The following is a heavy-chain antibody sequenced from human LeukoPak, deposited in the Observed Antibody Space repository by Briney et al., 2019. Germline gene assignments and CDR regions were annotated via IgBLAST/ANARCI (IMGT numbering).Heavy chain of an antibody. D-gene: IGHD1-26*01. CDR3: ARGAPSGSYYY. J-gene: IGHJ4*02. CDR2: INSDGSSA. V-gene: IGHV3-74*01. CDR1: GFTFSSYW. Sequence: PGGSLRLSCAASGFTFSSYWMHWVRQAPGKGLVWVSRINSDGSSATYADSVKGRFTISRDNVKNTLYLQMNSLRAEDTAVYYCARGAPSGSYYYWGPGTLVTVSS.